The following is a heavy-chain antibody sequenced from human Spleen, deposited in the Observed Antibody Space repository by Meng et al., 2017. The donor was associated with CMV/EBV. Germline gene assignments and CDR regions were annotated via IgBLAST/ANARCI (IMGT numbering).Heavy chain of an antibody. D-gene: IGHD3-16*01. V-gene: IGHV5-51*01. J-gene: IGHJ5*02. Sequence: YWSWIRQPPGKGLEWMGIIYPGDSDTRYSPSFQGQVTISADKSISTAYLQWSSLKASDSAMYYCARHAGDGDWFDPWGQGTLVTVSS. CDR1: YW. CDR2: IYPGDSDT. CDR3: ARHAGDGDWFDP.